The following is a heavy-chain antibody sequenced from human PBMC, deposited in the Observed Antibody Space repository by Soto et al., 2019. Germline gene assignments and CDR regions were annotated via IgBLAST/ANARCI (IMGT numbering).Heavy chain of an antibody. CDR1: GCTVSSYA. Sequence: GGAQRLSWAASGCTVSSYAMSWVSQAPGKGLEWVSAISGSGGSTYYADSVKGRFTISRDNSKNTLFLQMNSLRAEHSAVYYCAKELYLLLDYWGQGTLVTVSS. V-gene: IGHV3-23*01. CDR2: ISGSGGST. CDR3: AKELYLLLDY. J-gene: IGHJ4*02. D-gene: IGHD2-2*01.